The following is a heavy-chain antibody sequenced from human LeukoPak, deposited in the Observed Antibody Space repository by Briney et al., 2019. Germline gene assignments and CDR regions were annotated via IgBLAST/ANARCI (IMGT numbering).Heavy chain of an antibody. CDR3: ARDRYGYCGGGSCFLFDY. CDR1: GYSFHDFG. CDR2: ISTEIGNT. Sequence: ASVKVSCKASGYSFHDFGISWVRQAPGQGLEWMGWISTEIGNTNYAQRLQGRVTMTRDTSTSTVYMELTSLTSDATAVYHCARDRYGYCGGGSCFLFDYWGQGTLVTVSS. J-gene: IGHJ4*02. D-gene: IGHD2-15*01. V-gene: IGHV1-18*04.